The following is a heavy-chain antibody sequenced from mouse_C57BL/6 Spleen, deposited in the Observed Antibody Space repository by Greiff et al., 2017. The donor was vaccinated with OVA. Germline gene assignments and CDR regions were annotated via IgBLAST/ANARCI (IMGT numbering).Heavy chain of an antibody. CDR1: GYTFTDYY. D-gene: IGHD1-1*01. Sequence: VQLQQSGPELVKPGASVKISCKASGYTFTDYYMNWVKQSHGKSLEWIGDINPNNGGTSYNQKFKGKATLTVDKSSSTAYMELRSLTSEDSAVYYCARWIYYGSSYWYFDVWGTGTTVTVSS. J-gene: IGHJ1*03. CDR3: ARWIYYGSSYWYFDV. V-gene: IGHV1-26*01. CDR2: INPNNGGT.